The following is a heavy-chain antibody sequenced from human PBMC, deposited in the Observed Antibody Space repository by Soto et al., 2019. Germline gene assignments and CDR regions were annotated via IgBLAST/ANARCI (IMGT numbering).Heavy chain of an antibody. Sequence: TXETLSVTCTVSGDSITDGDYYWSWIRQPPGKDLEWIAYIYYNGIIHYNPSLKSRVTISLDPSKNQFSLTMTSVTDADTAVYSCARGIQEGFDSRGQGTLVTVSS. D-gene: IGHD5-18*01. J-gene: IGHJ5*01. V-gene: IGHV4-30-4*01. CDR2: IYYNGII. CDR3: ARGIQEGFDS. CDR1: GDSITDGDYY.